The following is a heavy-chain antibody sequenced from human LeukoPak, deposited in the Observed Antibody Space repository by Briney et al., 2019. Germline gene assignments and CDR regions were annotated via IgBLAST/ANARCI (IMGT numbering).Heavy chain of an antibody. J-gene: IGHJ2*01. CDR3: ARDSYYDSSGYWGWYFDL. CDR1: GGSISSYNW. V-gene: IGHV4-4*02. Sequence: ASETLSLTCAVSGGSISSYNWWSWVRPPPGKGLEWIGEIYHSGSTDYNPSLKSRVTISVDKSKNDFSLELSSVTAADTAVYYCARDSYYDSSGYWGWYFDLWGRGTLVTVSS. CDR2: IYHSGST. D-gene: IGHD3-22*01.